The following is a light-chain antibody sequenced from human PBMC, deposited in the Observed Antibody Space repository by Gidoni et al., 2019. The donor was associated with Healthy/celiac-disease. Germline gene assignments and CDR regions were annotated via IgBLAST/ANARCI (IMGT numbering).Light chain of an antibody. V-gene: IGLV1-40*01. J-gene: IGLJ2*01. CDR2: GNS. CDR3: QSYDSSLSGSVV. Sequence: QSVLTQPPSGSGAPGQRVTISCTGSSPNIGAGYDVHWYQQLPGTAPKLLLSGNSNRPSGVPDRFSGSKSGTSASLAITGLQAEDEADYYCQSYDSSLSGSVVFGGGTTLTVL. CDR1: SPNIGAGYD.